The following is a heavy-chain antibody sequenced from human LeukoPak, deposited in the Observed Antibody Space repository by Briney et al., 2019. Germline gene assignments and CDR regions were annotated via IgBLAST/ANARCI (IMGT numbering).Heavy chain of an antibody. J-gene: IGHJ4*02. V-gene: IGHV3-74*01. CDR3: ARADYGDCR. Sequence: GGSLRLSCTASGFTFSTYWMQWVRQAPGKGLVWISRINTDGSSTSYADAVKGRFTISRDNAKNKLYLQMNRLRAEDTAVYYCARADYGDCRWGQGTLVTVSS. CDR2: INTDGSST. CDR1: GFTFSTYW. D-gene: IGHD4-17*01.